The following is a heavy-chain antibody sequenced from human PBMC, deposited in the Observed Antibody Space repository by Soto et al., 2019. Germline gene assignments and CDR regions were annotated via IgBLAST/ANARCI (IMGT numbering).Heavy chain of an antibody. J-gene: IGHJ4*02. D-gene: IGHD2-15*01. CDR1: GFTFSSYG. V-gene: IGHV3-30*18. CDR3: AKSSLLGPDLDY. Sequence: GGSLRLSCAASGFTFSSYGMHWVRQAPGKGLEWVAVISYDGSNKYYADSVKGRFTISRDNSKNTLYLQMNSLRAEDTAVYYCAKSSLLGPDLDYWGQGTLVTVSS. CDR2: ISYDGSNK.